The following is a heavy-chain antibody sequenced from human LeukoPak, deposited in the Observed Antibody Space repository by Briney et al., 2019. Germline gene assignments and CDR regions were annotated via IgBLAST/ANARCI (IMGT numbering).Heavy chain of an antibody. J-gene: IGHJ4*02. Sequence: ASVKVSCKASGYTFTGYHMHWVRQAPGQGLEWMGWINPNSGGTNYAQKFQGRVTMTRDTSISTAYMELSRLRSDDTAVYYCARAREARYSSSWYGYWGQGTLVTVSS. CDR3: ARAREARYSSSWYGY. D-gene: IGHD6-13*01. V-gene: IGHV1-2*02. CDR2: INPNSGGT. CDR1: GYTFTGYH.